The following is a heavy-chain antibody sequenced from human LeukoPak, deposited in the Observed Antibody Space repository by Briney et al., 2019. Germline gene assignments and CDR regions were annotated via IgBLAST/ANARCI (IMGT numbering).Heavy chain of an antibody. CDR3: ARGSAVAGTRWFDP. CDR2: INHSGST. Sequence: SETLSLTCAVYGGSFSGYYWSWIRQPPGKGLEWIGEINHSGSTNYNPSLKSRVTISVDTSKNQFSLKLSSATAADTAVYYCARGSAVAGTRWFDPWGQGTLVTVSS. CDR1: GGSFSGYY. D-gene: IGHD6-19*01. V-gene: IGHV4-34*01. J-gene: IGHJ5*02.